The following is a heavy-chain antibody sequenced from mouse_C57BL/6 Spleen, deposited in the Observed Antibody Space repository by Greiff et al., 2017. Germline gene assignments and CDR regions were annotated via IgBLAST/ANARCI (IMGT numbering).Heavy chain of an antibody. Sequence: EVQLQQSGTVLARPGASVKMSCKTSGYTFTSYWMHWVKQRPGQGLEWIGAIYPGNSDTSYNQKFKGKAKLTAVTSASTAYMELSSLTNEDSAVYYCTGATTVVAHYYAMDYWGQGTSVTVSS. CDR3: TGATTVVAHYYAMDY. V-gene: IGHV1-5*01. CDR1: GYTFTSYW. CDR2: IYPGNSDT. J-gene: IGHJ4*01. D-gene: IGHD1-1*01.